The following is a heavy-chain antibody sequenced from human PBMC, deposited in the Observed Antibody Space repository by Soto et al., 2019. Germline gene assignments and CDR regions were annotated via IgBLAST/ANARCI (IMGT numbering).Heavy chain of an antibody. V-gene: IGHV3-53*04. CDR1: GFTVSSNY. CDR2: IYSGGST. Sequence: GGSLRLSCAASGFTVSSNYMSWVRQAPGKGLEWVSVIYSGGSTYYADSVKGRFTISRHNSKNTLYLQMNSLRAEDTAVYYCARQPSTYEIYGDVYMDVWGKGTTVTVSS. J-gene: IGHJ6*03. D-gene: IGHD4-17*01. CDR3: ARQPSTYEIYGDVYMDV.